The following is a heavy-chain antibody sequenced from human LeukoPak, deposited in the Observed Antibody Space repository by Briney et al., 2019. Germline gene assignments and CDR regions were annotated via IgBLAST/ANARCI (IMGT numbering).Heavy chain of an antibody. D-gene: IGHD2-2*01. CDR2: NSRRGSTI. CDR1: GFTFSDYY. CDR3: AIHCSSTSCYLALYYYYGMDV. V-gene: IGHV3-11*01. J-gene: IGHJ6*02. Sequence: GGSLRLSCAASGFTFSDYYMSWIRQARGKGLEWVSYNSRRGSTIYYADSVKGRFTTSRDNSKNSLYLQMNSLRAEDTAVYYCAIHCSSTSCYLALYYYYGMDVWGQGTTVTVSS.